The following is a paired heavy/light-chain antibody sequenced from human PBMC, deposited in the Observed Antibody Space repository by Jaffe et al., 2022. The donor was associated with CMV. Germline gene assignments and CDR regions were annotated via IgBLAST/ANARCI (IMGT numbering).Light chain of an antibody. J-gene: IGLJ2*01. V-gene: IGLV7-46*01. Sequence: QAVVTQEPSLTVSPGGTVTLTCGSSTGAVTSGHYPYWFQQKPGQAPRTLIYDTSNKHSWTPARFSGSLLGGKAALTLSGAQPEDEAEYYCLLSYSGARPVVFGGGTKLTVL. CDR1: TGAVTSGHY. CDR2: DTS. CDR3: LLSYSGARPVV.
Heavy chain of an antibody. CDR1: GYTFTSYA. D-gene: IGHD3-10*01. Sequence: QVQLVQSGAEVKKPGASVKVSCKASGYTFTSYAMHWVRQAPGQRLEWMGWINAGNGNTKYSQKFQGRVTITRDTSASTAYMELSSLRSEDTAVYYCARSRPYYYGSGSHGWFDPWGQGTLVTVSS. CDR2: INAGNGNT. CDR3: ARSRPYYYGSGSHGWFDP. V-gene: IGHV1-3*01. J-gene: IGHJ5*02.